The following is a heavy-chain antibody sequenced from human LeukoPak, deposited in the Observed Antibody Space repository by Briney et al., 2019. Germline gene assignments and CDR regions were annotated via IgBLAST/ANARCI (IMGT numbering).Heavy chain of an antibody. Sequence: PSETLSLTCTVSGGSISSGDYYWSWIRQPPGKGLEWIGYIYYSGSTYYNPSLKSRVTISVDTSKNQFSLKLSSVTAADTAVYYCARGCGSTSCYDFDIWGQGTMVTASS. D-gene: IGHD2-2*01. CDR1: GGSISSGDYY. CDR3: ARGCGSTSCYDFDI. V-gene: IGHV4-30-4*01. CDR2: IYYSGST. J-gene: IGHJ3*02.